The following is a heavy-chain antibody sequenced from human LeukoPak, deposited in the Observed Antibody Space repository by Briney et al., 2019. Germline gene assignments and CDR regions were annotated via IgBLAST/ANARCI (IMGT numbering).Heavy chain of an antibody. CDR2: IYYTGST. V-gene: IGHV4-59*08. Sequence: SEALSLTCTVSGGPISSYQWSWIRQPPGKGLEWIGYIYYTGSTNYHPSLKSRITISLDTSKNQFSLKLSSVTAADTAVYYCARRTTVTPNWFDPWGQGTLVTVSS. CDR3: ARRTTVTPNWFDP. D-gene: IGHD4-17*01. CDR1: GGPISSYQ. J-gene: IGHJ5*02.